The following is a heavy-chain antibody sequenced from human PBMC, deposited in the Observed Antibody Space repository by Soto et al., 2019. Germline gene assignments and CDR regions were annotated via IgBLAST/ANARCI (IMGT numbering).Heavy chain of an antibody. CDR3: AKDGEHLAAGYFEY. D-gene: IGHD6-13*01. V-gene: IGHV3-30*18. CDR2: ISYDGSNK. J-gene: IGHJ4*02. Sequence: PGGSLRLSCAASGFTFGSYGMHWVRQAPGKGLEWVAVISYDGSNKYYADSVKGRFTISRDNSKNTLYLQMNSLRAEDTAVYYCAKDGEHLAAGYFEYWGQGTLVTVSS. CDR1: GFTFGSYG.